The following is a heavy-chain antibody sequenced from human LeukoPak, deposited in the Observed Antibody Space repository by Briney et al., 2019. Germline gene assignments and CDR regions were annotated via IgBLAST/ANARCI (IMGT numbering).Heavy chain of an antibody. D-gene: IGHD6-6*01. CDR1: GGSFSGYY. V-gene: IGHV4-34*01. CDR3: ARGQVAARPIDY. CDR2: IKHSGST. J-gene: IGHJ4*02. Sequence: SETLSLTCAVYGGSFSGYYWSWIRQPPGKGLEWIGEIKHSGSTNYNPSLKSRVTISVDTSKNQFSLKLSSVTAADTAVYYCARGQVAARPIDYWGQGTLVTVSS.